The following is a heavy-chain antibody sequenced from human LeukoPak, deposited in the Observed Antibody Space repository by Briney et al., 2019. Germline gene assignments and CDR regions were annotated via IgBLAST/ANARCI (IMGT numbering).Heavy chain of an antibody. Sequence: ASVKVSCKASGYTFTSYAMHWVRQAPGQRLEWMGWINAGNGNTKYSQKFQGRVTITRDTSASTAYMELSSLRSEDTAVYYCARELRGGYCSGGSCYPGNYWGQGTLVTVSS. V-gene: IGHV1-3*01. CDR1: GYTFTSYA. J-gene: IGHJ4*02. CDR3: ARELRGGYCSGGSCYPGNY. D-gene: IGHD2-15*01. CDR2: INAGNGNT.